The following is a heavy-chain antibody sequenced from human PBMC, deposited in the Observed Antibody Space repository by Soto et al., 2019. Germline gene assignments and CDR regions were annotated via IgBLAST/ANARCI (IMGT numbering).Heavy chain of an antibody. CDR1: GFTFSTYA. CDR2: ISDNGGRT. D-gene: IGHD5-18*01. CDR3: AKGRQLWPYYFDY. J-gene: IGHJ4*02. V-gene: IGHV3-23*01. Sequence: GGSLRLSCGASGFTFSTYAMAWIRQAPGKGLEWVSGISDNGGRTYYAASVKGRFTISRDNSKNTLYLQMNSLRAEDTAVYYCAKGRQLWPYYFDYWGQGTLVTVSS.